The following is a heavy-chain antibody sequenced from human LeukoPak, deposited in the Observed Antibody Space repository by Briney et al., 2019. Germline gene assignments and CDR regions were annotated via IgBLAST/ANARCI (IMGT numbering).Heavy chain of an antibody. J-gene: IGHJ4*02. CDR2: IIPIFGSA. Sequence: SVKVSCKASGGIFSSYAINWVRQAPGQELECMGRIIPIFGSANYAQKFQGRVTITADKSTRTAYMELSSLRSEDTALYYCAKGSRLREGGSYRFWGQGTLVTVSS. CDR1: GGIFSSYA. D-gene: IGHD3-16*02. CDR3: AKGSRLREGGSYRF. V-gene: IGHV1-69*06.